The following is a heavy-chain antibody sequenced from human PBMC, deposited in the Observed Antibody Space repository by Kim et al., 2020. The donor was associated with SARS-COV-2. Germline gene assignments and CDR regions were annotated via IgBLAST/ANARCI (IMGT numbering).Heavy chain of an antibody. V-gene: IGHV3-33*01. D-gene: IGHD2-15*01. J-gene: IGHJ6*02. CDR1: GFSFSNYG. Sequence: GGSLRLSCAASGFSFSNYGMHWVRQSPGKGLEWVAVIWSDASDKKYAESVKGRFTISRDNSKNTLYLQMNSLRVEDTAVYYCARRILSQNAMDGWGQGTTVTVSS. CDR2: IWSDASDK. CDR3: ARRILSQNAMDG.